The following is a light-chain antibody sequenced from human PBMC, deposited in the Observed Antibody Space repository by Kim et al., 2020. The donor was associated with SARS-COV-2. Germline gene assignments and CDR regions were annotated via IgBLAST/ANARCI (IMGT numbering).Light chain of an antibody. Sequence: SSELTQDPAVSVALGQTVRITCQGDSLRSYYASWYQQKPGQAPVLVIYGKNNRPSGIPDRFSGSSSGNTASLTITGAPAEDEADYYCHSRDSSVNGEVFG. V-gene: IGLV3-19*01. J-gene: IGLJ2*01. CDR2: GKN. CDR1: SLRSYY. CDR3: HSRDSSVNGEV.